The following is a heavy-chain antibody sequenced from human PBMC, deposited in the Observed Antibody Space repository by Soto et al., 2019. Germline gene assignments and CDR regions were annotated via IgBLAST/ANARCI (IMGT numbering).Heavy chain of an antibody. V-gene: IGHV4-39*01. Sequence: QLQLQESGPGLVKPSETLSLTCTVSGDSVTISDYYWGWIRQPPGKGLEWIGSIHYSGSTYYNPSLNIRFTISGDTSKKQSSLKLTSVTAADAAVYYCAAHDSGGYYAEYWGQGTLVTVSA. CDR1: GDSVTISDYY. J-gene: IGHJ4*02. CDR3: AAHDSGGYYAEY. D-gene: IGHD3-22*01. CDR2: IHYSGST.